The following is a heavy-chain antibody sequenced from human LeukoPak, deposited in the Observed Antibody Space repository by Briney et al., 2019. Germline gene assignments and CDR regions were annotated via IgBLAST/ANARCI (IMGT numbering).Heavy chain of an antibody. CDR2: INPNSGDT. CDR3: ARLRADAGSGHNWFDP. V-gene: IGHV1-2*02. D-gene: IGHD1-26*01. Sequence: ASVKVSCNASGYTFTDYFIHCVRRAPGQRLEWMGWINPNSGDTRYAQKFQGRVTMTRDTSITTAYMELSSLRSDDTAVYYCARLRADAGSGHNWFDPWGQGTLVTVSS. J-gene: IGHJ5*02. CDR1: GYTFTDYF.